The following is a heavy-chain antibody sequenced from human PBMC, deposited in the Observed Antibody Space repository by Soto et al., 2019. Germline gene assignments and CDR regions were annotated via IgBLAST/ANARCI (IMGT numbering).Heavy chain of an antibody. CDR2: ISSSSSTI. CDR3: ARGLYYYDSSGYWGY. D-gene: IGHD3-22*01. CDR1: GFTFSSYS. V-gene: IGHV3-48*02. Sequence: EVQLVESGGGLVQPGGSLRLSCAASGFTFSSYSMNWVRQAPGKGLEWVSYISSSSSTIYYADSVKXRFTISRDNAKNSLYLQMXXXRXEDTAVYYCARGLYYYDSSGYWGYWGQGTLVTVSS. J-gene: IGHJ4*02.